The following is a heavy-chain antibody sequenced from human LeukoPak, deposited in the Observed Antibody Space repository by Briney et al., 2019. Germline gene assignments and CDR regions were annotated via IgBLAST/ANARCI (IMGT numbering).Heavy chain of an antibody. CDR3: AKDHQKYSSSWYFDY. V-gene: IGHV3-30*04. CDR2: ISYDGSNK. Sequence: GGSLRLSCAASGFTFSSYAMHWVRQAPGKGLEWGAVISYDGSNKYYADSVKGRFTISRDNSKNTLYLQMNSLRAEDTAVYYCAKDHQKYSSSWYFDYWGQGTLVTVSS. D-gene: IGHD6-13*01. J-gene: IGHJ4*02. CDR1: GFTFSSYA.